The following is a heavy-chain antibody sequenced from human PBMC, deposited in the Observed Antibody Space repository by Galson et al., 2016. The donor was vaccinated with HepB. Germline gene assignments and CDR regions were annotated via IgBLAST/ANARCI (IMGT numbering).Heavy chain of an antibody. Sequence: SVKVSCKASGYTFNTYGMSWVRQAPGQGLEWMGWIGAYDGDTNYAQKFRGRVTMTTDTSTNTAYMELKSLRSDDTAVYYCARVEEEWLVPFTLDFWGQGTLVTVSS. CDR2: IGAYDGDT. V-gene: IGHV1-18*04. J-gene: IGHJ4*02. D-gene: IGHD6-19*01. CDR3: ARVEEEWLVPFTLDF. CDR1: GYTFNTYG.